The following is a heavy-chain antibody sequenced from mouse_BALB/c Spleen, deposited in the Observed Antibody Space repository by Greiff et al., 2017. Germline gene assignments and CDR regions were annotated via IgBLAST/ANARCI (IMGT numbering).Heavy chain of an antibody. D-gene: IGHD2-1*01. V-gene: IGHV1S29*02. Sequence: EVKLMESGPELVKPGASVKISCKASGYTFTDYNMHWVKQSHGKSLEWIGYIYPYNGGTGYNQKFKSKATLTVDNSSSTAYMELRSLTSEDSAVYYCARMKGNYGFAYWGQGTLVTVSA. CDR2: IYPYNGGT. CDR1: GYTFTDYN. J-gene: IGHJ3*01. CDR3: ARMKGNYGFAY.